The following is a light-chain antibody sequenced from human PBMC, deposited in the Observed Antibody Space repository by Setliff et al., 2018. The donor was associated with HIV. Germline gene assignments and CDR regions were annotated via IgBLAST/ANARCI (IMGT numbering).Light chain of an antibody. J-gene: IGLJ1*01. Sequence: QSVLTQPASVSGSPGQSITISCSGTNSDIGAYNYVSWYQQHPGTAPKLMIYDVNNRPSGVSYRFSGSKSGNMASLTISELQTEDEGDYYCQTYDTRLNIYVFGTGTKVTVL. CDR3: QTYDTRLNIYV. CDR1: NSDIGAYNY. CDR2: DVN. V-gene: IGLV2-14*03.